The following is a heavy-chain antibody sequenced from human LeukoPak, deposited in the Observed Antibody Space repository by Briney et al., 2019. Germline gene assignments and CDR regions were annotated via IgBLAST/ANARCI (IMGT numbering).Heavy chain of an antibody. J-gene: IGHJ6*02. CDR2: IYHSGST. CDR3: ARSLGQPYSSSWYAYTGRRGMDV. Sequence: PSETLSLTCTVSGGSISSSNWWSWVRQPPGKGLEWIGEIYHSGSTNYNPSLKSRVTISVDKSKNQFSLKLSSVTAADTAVYYCARSLGQPYSSSWYAYTGRRGMDVWGQGTTVTVSS. CDR1: GGSISSSNW. D-gene: IGHD6-13*01. V-gene: IGHV4-4*02.